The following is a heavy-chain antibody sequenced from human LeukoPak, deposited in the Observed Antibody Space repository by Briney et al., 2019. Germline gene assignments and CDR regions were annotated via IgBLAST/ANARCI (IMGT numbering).Heavy chain of an antibody. CDR1: GGSISSSSYF. Sequence: SETLSLTCTVSGGSISSSSYFWGWIRQPPGNELEWIGSIYYSGSTYYNPSLKSRVTISVDTSKNQFSLKLNPVTAADTAVYYCARLSSGAFDIWGQGTMVTVSS. V-gene: IGHV4-39*01. CDR3: ARLSSGAFDI. J-gene: IGHJ3*02. CDR2: IYYSGST.